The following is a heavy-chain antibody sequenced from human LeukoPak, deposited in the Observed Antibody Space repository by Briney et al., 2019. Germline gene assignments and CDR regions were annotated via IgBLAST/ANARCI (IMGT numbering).Heavy chain of an antibody. V-gene: IGHV4-34*01. D-gene: IGHD3-22*01. CDR3: GRHSDYASSGYYGTSPARFDY. J-gene: IGHJ4*02. CDR2: INHSGST. Sequence: PSETLSLTCAVYGGSFSGYYWSWIRQPPGKGLEWIGEINHSGSTNYNPSLKSRVTISVNTTKNHLSLKEGSVTTADPTVDYCGRHSDYASSGYYGTSPARFDYWGQGTLVTVSS. CDR1: GGSFSGYY.